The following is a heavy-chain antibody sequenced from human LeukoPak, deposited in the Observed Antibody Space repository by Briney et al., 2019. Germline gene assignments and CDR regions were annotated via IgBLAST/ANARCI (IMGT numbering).Heavy chain of an antibody. D-gene: IGHD1-26*01. CDR2: INTDGTNT. CDR1: GFTFSSYW. V-gene: IGHV3-74*01. CDR3: ARGYSGTYRVDY. Sequence: GGSLRLSCAASGFTFSSYWMHWVRQVPGKGLVWVSRINTDGTNTTYADSVKGRFTMSRDNAKSRLYLQMNSLRAEDTAVYSCARGYSGTYRVDYWGQGTLVTVSS. J-gene: IGHJ4*02.